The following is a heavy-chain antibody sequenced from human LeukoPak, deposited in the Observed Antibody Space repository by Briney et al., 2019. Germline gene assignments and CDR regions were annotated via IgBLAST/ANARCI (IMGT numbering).Heavy chain of an antibody. CDR2: ISCDGSNK. V-gene: IGHV3-30*04. Sequence: EGSLRLSCAASGFTFSSYAMHWVRQAPGKGLEWVAVISCDGSNKYYADSVKGRFTISRDNSKNTLYLQMNSLRAEDTVVYYCARELWFGELLGDYWGQGTLVTVSS. CDR3: ARELWFGELLGDY. D-gene: IGHD3-10*01. CDR1: GFTFSSYA. J-gene: IGHJ4*02.